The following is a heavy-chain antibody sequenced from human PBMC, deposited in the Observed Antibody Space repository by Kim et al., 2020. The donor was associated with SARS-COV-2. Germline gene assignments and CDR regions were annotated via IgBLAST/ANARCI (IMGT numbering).Heavy chain of an antibody. J-gene: IGHJ4*02. CDR1: GFKFSDFW. CDR3: VRGTQLFDH. Sequence: GGSLRLSCLTSGFKFSDFWMSWVRQAPGKGLQWVANVKYDESEKHYVDSVKGRFTISSDNAKNTVYLQMNGLRAEDTATYYCVRGTQLFDHWGQGTLVTVSS. CDR2: VKYDESEK. V-gene: IGHV3-7*01. D-gene: IGHD5-18*01.